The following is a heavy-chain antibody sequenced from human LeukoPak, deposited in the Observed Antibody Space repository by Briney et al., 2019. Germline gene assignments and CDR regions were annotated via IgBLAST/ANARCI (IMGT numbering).Heavy chain of an antibody. D-gene: IGHD3-3*01. CDR2: ISSSSSCI. J-gene: IGHJ6*02. Sequence: GGSLRLSCAASGFTFSSYSMNWVRQAPGKGLEWVSSISSSSSCIYYADSVKGRFTISRDNAKNSLYLQMNSLRAEDTAVYYCARDAYYDFWSGPPGLYYYYGMDVWGQGTTVTVSS. CDR3: ARDAYYDFWSGPPGLYYYYGMDV. CDR1: GFTFSSYS. V-gene: IGHV3-21*01.